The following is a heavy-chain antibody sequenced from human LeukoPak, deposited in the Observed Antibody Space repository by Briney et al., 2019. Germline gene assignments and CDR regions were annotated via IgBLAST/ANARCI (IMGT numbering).Heavy chain of an antibody. CDR1: GYTFTGYY. J-gene: IGHJ4*02. CDR2: INPNSGGT. CDR3: ATDILTGYCFDY. Sequence: ASVKVSCKAAGYTFTGYYMHWVRQAPGQGLEWMGWINPNSGGTNYAQKFQGRVTMTRDTSISTAYMELSRLRSDDTAVYYCATDILTGYCFDYWGQGTLVTVSS. V-gene: IGHV1-2*02. D-gene: IGHD3-9*01.